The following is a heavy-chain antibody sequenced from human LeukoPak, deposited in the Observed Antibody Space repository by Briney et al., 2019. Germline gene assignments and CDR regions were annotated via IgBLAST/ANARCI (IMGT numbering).Heavy chain of an antibody. V-gene: IGHV4-59*01. Sequence: SETLSLTCTVSGGSISSYYWSWIRQPPGKGLEWIGYIYYSGSTNYNPSLKSRVTISVDTSKNQFSLKLSSVTAADTAVYYCARVKKGDAFDIWGQGTMVTVSS. CDR2: IYYSGST. J-gene: IGHJ3*02. CDR3: ARVKKGDAFDI. CDR1: GGSISSYY.